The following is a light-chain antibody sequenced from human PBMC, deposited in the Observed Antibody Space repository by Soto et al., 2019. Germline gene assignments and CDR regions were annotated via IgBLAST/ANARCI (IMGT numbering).Light chain of an antibody. J-gene: IGKJ1*01. Sequence: DIQMTQSPSTLSASVGDRVTITCRASQSISSWLAWYQQKPGKAPKLLIYDASSLESGVPSRFSGSGSGTEFTLTIISLQPDDVSTYYCQQYNSYSGTFGQGTKVEIK. CDR3: QQYNSYSGT. CDR1: QSISSW. CDR2: DAS. V-gene: IGKV1-5*01.